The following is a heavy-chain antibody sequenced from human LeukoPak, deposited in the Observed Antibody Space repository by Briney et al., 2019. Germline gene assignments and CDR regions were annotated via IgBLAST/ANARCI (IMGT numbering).Heavy chain of an antibody. J-gene: IGHJ4*02. CDR3: ARSGSSGYYY. Sequence: SETLSLTCTVSGGSINSGGYYWTWIRQPPGKGLEWIGYIHYSGSSNYNPSLKSRVTISVDTSKNRISLKLSSVTAADTAVYYCARSGSSGYYYWGQGILVTVSS. D-gene: IGHD3-22*01. CDR2: IHYSGSS. CDR1: GGSINSGGYY. V-gene: IGHV4-61*08.